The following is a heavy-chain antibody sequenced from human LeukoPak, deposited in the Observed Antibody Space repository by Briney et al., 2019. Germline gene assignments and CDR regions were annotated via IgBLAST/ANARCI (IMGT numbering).Heavy chain of an antibody. Sequence: SQTLSLTCAISGDSVSSNSAAWNWIRQSPSRGLEWLGRTYYRSKWYNDYAVSVKSRITIRPDTSKNQFSLQLNSVTAEDTAVYYCARDRVVMTAIQDDALDIWGQGTMVTVSS. CDR1: GDSVSSNSAA. CDR2: TYYRSKWYN. CDR3: ARDRVVMTAIQDDALDI. D-gene: IGHD2-21*02. J-gene: IGHJ3*02. V-gene: IGHV6-1*01.